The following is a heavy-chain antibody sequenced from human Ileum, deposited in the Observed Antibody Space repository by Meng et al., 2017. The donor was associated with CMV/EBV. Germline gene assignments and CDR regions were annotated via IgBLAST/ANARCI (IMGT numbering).Heavy chain of an antibody. CDR1: GGSISSGSYY. V-gene: IGHV4-61*02. D-gene: IGHD6-13*01. CDR3: ARDSYSSSWAMDY. J-gene: IGHJ4*02. Sequence: VRVQEAGPGLVKPSQTLSLTCTVSGGSISSGSYYWSWIRQPAGKGLEWIGRIYTSGSTNYNPSLKSRVTISVDTSKNQFSLKLSSVTAADTAVYYCARDSYSSSWAMDYWGQGTLVTVSS. CDR2: IYTSGST.